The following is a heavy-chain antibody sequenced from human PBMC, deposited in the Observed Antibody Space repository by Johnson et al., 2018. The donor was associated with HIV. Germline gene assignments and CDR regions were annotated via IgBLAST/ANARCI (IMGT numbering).Heavy chain of an antibody. D-gene: IGHD3-22*01. CDR3: ARGRAYYYESSGDAFDI. J-gene: IGHJ3*02. CDR1: GFTFSSYA. V-gene: IGHV3-33*08. CDR2: IRYDGSNK. Sequence: VQLVESGGGVVQPGRSLRLSCAASGFTFSSYAMHWVRQAPGKGLEWVAFIRYDGSNKYYADSLKGRFTISRDNSKNTLYLQMNSLRAEDTAVYYCARGRAYYYESSGDAFDIWGQGTMVTVSS.